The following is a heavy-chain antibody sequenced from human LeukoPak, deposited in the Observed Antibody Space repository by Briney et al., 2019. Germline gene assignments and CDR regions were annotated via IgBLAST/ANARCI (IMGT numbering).Heavy chain of an antibody. CDR3: ARGRIQLWRYREGFNY. J-gene: IGHJ4*02. CDR2: INHSGST. D-gene: IGHD5-18*01. CDR1: GGSINSYY. Sequence: SETLSLTCTVSGGSINSYYWSWIRQPPGKGLEWIGEINHSGSTNYNPSLKSRVTISVDTSKNQFSLKLSSVTAADTAVYYCARGRIQLWRYREGFNYWGQGTLVTVSS. V-gene: IGHV4-34*01.